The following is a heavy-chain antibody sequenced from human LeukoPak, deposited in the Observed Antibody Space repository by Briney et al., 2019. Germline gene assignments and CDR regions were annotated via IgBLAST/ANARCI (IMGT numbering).Heavy chain of an antibody. Sequence: PGGSLRLSCAASGFTFSSYAMSWVRQAPGKGLEGVSGISGSGGSTYYADSVKRRFTVSRDNSKNTLYLQMNSLRAEDTAVYYCAKDQVAGAGGDWGQGTLVSVSS. D-gene: IGHD6-13*01. CDR2: ISGSGGST. CDR1: GFTFSSYA. J-gene: IGHJ4*02. V-gene: IGHV3-23*01. CDR3: AKDQVAGAGGD.